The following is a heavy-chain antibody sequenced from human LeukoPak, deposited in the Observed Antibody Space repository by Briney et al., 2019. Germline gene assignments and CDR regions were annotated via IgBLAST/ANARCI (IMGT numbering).Heavy chain of an antibody. CDR2: ISYDGSNK. J-gene: IGHJ4*02. V-gene: IGHV3-30-3*01. Sequence: GGSLRLSCAASGFTFSSYAMHWVRQAPGKGLEWVAVISYDGSNKYYADSVKGRFTISRDNAKNSLYLQMNSLRAEDTAVYYCARLILGDPFDYWGQGTLVTVSS. CDR1: GFTFSSYA. CDR3: ARLILGDPFDY. D-gene: IGHD3-16*01.